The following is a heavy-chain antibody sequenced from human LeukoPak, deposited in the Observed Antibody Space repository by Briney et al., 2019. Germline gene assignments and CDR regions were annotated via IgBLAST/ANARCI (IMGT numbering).Heavy chain of an antibody. Sequence: PGGSLRLSCAASGFTFSSYSMNWVRQAPGKGLEWVSSISSSSSYIYYADSMKGRFTISRDNAKNSLYLQMNSLRGEDTAVYYCASGYDYYGSGSMGYWGQGTLVTVSS. CDR1: GFTFSSYS. D-gene: IGHD3-10*01. J-gene: IGHJ4*02. CDR2: ISSSSSYI. V-gene: IGHV3-21*01. CDR3: ASGYDYYGSGSMGY.